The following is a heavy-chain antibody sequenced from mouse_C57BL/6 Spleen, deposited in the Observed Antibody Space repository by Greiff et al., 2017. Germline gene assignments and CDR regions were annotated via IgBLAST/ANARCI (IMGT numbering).Heavy chain of an antibody. J-gene: IGHJ4*01. CDR2: IYPGDGDT. V-gene: IGHV1-82*01. CDR1: GYAFSSSW. Sequence: VKLMESGPELVKPGASVKISCKASGYAFSSSWMNWVKQRPGKGLEWIGRIYPGDGDTNYNGKFKGKATLTADKSSSTAYMQLSSLTSEDSAVYFCARLLMDYWGQGTSVTVSS. CDR3: ARLLMDY.